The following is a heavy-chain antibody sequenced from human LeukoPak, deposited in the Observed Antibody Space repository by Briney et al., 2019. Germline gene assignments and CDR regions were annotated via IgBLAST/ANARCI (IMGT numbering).Heavy chain of an antibody. CDR3: AREGCSSTSCYRPYYGMDV. CDR2: IYYSGST. D-gene: IGHD2-2*01. CDR1: GGSISSSRYY. V-gene: IGHV4-39*07. J-gene: IGHJ6*02. Sequence: SETLSLTCTVSGGSISSSRYYWGWIRQPPGKGLEWIGSIYYSGSTYYNPSLKSRVTISVDTSKNQFSLKLSSVTAADTAVYYCAREGCSSTSCYRPYYGMDVWGQGTTVTVSS.